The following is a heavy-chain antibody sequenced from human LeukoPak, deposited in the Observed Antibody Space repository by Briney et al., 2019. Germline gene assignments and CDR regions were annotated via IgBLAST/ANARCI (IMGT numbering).Heavy chain of an antibody. CDR2: INPNSGGT. V-gene: IGHV1-2*02. Sequence: ASVKVSCKASGYTFTGYYMHWVRQAPGQGLEWMGWINPNSGGTNYAQKFQGRVTITRDTSISTAYMELSRLRSDDTAVYYCARYCSGGSCSQSNYYYYMDVWGKGTTVTVSS. J-gene: IGHJ6*03. D-gene: IGHD2-15*01. CDR3: ARYCSGGSCSQSNYYYYMDV. CDR1: GYTFTGYY.